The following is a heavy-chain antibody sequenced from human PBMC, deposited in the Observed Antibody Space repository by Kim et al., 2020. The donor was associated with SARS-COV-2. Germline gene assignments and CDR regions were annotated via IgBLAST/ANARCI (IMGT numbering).Heavy chain of an antibody. CDR3: AKKVPKWDPFDY. V-gene: IGHV3-23*01. Sequence: YYADSVKGRFTISRDNSKNTLYLQMNSLRAEDTAVYYCAKKVPKWDPFDYWGQGTLVTVSS. D-gene: IGHD1-26*01. J-gene: IGHJ4*02.